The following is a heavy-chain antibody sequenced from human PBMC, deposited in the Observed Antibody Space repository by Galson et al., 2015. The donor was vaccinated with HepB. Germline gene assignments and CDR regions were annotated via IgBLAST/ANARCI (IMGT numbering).Heavy chain of an antibody. V-gene: IGHV1-46*01. J-gene: IGHJ5*02. CDR2: INPSGGST. CDR1: GYTFTSYY. CDR3: ARGYDFWSGYPYLVDP. D-gene: IGHD3-3*01. Sequence: SVKVSCKASGYTFTSYYMHWVRQAPGQGLEWMGIINPSGGSTSYAQKFQGRVTMTRDTSTSTVYMELSSLRSEDTAVYYCARGYDFWSGYPYLVDPWGQGTLVTVSS.